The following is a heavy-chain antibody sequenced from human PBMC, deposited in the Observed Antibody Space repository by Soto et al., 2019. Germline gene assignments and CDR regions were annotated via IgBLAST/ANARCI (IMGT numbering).Heavy chain of an antibody. J-gene: IGHJ4*02. V-gene: IGHV4-4*07. D-gene: IGHD6-13*01. CDR2: IYTSGST. CDR1: GGSISSYY. Sequence: SETLSLTCTVSGGSISSYYWSWIRQPAGKGLEWIGRIYTSGSTNYNPSLKSRVTMSVDTSKNQFSLKLSSVTAADTAVYYCATSKASSRHFDIWGQGALVTVSS. CDR3: ATSKASSRHFDI.